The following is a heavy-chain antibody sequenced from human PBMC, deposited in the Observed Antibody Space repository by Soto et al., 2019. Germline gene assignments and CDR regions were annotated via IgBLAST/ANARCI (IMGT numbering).Heavy chain of an antibody. Sequence: EVQLLESGGGLVQPGGSLRLSCAASGFTFSSYAMSWVRQAPGKGLEWVSAISGSGGSTYYADSVKGRFTSSRDNSKNTLYRQMNSLRAEATAVYYCAKAPSTVVAPVDAFDIWGQGTMVTVSS. CDR3: AKAPSTVVAPVDAFDI. D-gene: IGHD2-15*01. V-gene: IGHV3-23*01. CDR1: GFTFSSYA. J-gene: IGHJ3*02. CDR2: ISGSGGST.